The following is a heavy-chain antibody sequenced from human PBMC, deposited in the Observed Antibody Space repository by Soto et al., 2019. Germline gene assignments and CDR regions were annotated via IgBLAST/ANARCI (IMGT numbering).Heavy chain of an antibody. J-gene: IGHJ6*02. CDR3: ARRSERVVPAAISSYYGMDV. D-gene: IGHD2-2*01. CDR1: GYTFTSYD. V-gene: IGHV1-69*13. CDR2: MNPNIGTA. Sequence: SVKVSCKASGYTFTSYDINWVRQATGQGLEWMGGMNPNIGTANYAQKFQGRVTITADESTSTAYMELSSLRSEDTAVYYCARRSERVVPAAISSYYGMDVWGQGTTVTVSS.